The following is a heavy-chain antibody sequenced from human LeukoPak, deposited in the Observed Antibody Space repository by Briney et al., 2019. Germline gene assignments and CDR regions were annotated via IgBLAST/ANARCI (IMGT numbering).Heavy chain of an antibody. Sequence: GGSLRLSCAASGFSLSGHSMNWVRQAPGKGLEWISYITSSSGSIYYADSVKGRFTISRDNAKNSLYLQMNSLRDEDTAVYYCARDLQTGLAFDAWGQGTVVAVSS. D-gene: IGHD7-27*01. V-gene: IGHV3-48*02. CDR2: ITSSSGSI. J-gene: IGHJ3*01. CDR3: ARDLQTGLAFDA. CDR1: GFSLSGHS.